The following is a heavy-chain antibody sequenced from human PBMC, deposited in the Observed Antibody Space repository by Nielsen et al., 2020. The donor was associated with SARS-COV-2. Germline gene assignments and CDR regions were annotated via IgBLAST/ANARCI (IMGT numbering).Heavy chain of an antibody. CDR3: ATRSWDSTVPKVMNTNYYYYYYMDV. Sequence: ASVKVSCKVSGYTPTELSMHWVRQAPGKGLEWMGGFDPEDGETIYAQKFQGRVTMTEDTSTDTAYMELSSLRSEDTAVYYCATRSWDSTVPKVMNTNYYYYYYMDVWGKGTTVTVSS. J-gene: IGHJ6*03. D-gene: IGHD4-11*01. CDR1: GYTPTELS. V-gene: IGHV1-24*01. CDR2: FDPEDGET.